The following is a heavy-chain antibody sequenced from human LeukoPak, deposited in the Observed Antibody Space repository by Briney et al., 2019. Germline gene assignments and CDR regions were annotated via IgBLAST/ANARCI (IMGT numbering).Heavy chain of an antibody. J-gene: IGHJ3*02. CDR3: ATDKDSSGAFDI. D-gene: IGHD6-19*01. V-gene: IGHV1-24*01. CDR2: FDPEDGET. CDR1: GYTLTELS. Sequence: GASVKVSCKVSGYTLTELSMHWVRQAPGKGLEWMGGFDPEDGETIYAQKFQGRVTMTEDTSTDTAYMELSSLRSEDTAVYYCATDKDSSGAFDIWGQGTMVTVSS.